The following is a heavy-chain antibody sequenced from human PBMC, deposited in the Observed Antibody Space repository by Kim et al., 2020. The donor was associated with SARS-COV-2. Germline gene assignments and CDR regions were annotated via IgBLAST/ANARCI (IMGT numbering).Heavy chain of an antibody. Sequence: NDYVDSARSRISINPDTSKNQFSLQLKSVTPEDTAVYYCVRGASSSWFDPWGQGTLVTVSS. J-gene: IGHJ5*02. CDR3: VRGASSSWFDP. CDR2: N. V-gene: IGHV6-1*01. D-gene: IGHD2-2*01.